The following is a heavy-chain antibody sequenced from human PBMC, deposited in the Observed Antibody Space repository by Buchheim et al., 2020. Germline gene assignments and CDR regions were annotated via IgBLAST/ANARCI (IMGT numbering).Heavy chain of an antibody. Sequence: QVQLVQSGADVKRPGASVKVSCKTSGYTFTSYDINWVRQATGQGLEWMGWMNLDSGNTGYAQKFQGRVNMTRDASINTAYMELSSLRSEDTAVYYCARRILRWPNWFDPWGQGTL. D-gene: IGHD4-23*01. CDR3: ARRILRWPNWFDP. CDR1: GYTFTSYD. V-gene: IGHV1-8*01. J-gene: IGHJ5*02. CDR2: MNLDSGNT.